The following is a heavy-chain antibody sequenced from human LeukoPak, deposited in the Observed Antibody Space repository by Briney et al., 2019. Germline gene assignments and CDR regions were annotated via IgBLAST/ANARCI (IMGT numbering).Heavy chain of an antibody. D-gene: IGHD4-17*01. CDR1: GGSISSYY. CDR2: IYYSGST. Sequence: SETLSLTCTVSGGSISSYYWSWIRQPPGKGLEWIGYIYYSGSTNYNPSLKSRVTISVDTSKSQFSLKLSSVTAADTAVYYCAKTTVVTPEIWFDPWGQGTLVTVSS. CDR3: AKTTVVTPEIWFDP. V-gene: IGHV4-59*08. J-gene: IGHJ5*02.